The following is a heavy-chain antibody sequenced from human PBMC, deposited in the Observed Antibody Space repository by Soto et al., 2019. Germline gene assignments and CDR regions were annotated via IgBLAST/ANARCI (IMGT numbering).Heavy chain of an antibody. Sequence: SETLSLTCTVSGVSIISSSYYWGWIRQPPGKGLEWIGSIYYSGSTYYNPSLKSRVTISVDTSKNQFSLKLSSVTAADTAVYYCARENMTTVTSDYWGQGTLVTVSS. CDR3: ARENMTTVTSDY. CDR2: IYYSGST. D-gene: IGHD4-17*01. V-gene: IGHV4-39*07. CDR1: GVSIISSSYY. J-gene: IGHJ4*02.